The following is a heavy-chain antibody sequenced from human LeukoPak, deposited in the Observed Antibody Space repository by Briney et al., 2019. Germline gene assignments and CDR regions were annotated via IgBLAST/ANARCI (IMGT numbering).Heavy chain of an antibody. Sequence: GGSLRLSCAASGFTFSSYWMHWVRQAPGKGLVWVSRINSDGSSTSYADSVKGRFTISRDNAKNTLYLQMNSLRAEDTAVYYCARGRVLRFLEWLSGGGAFDIWGQGTMVTVSS. D-gene: IGHD3-3*01. CDR2: INSDGSST. CDR3: ARGRVLRFLEWLSGGGAFDI. CDR1: GFTFSSYW. J-gene: IGHJ3*02. V-gene: IGHV3-74*01.